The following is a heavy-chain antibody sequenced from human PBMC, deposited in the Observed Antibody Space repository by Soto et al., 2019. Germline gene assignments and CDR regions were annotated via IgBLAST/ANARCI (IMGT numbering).Heavy chain of an antibody. Sequence: SLRLSCAASGVTFDDYAMHWVRQAPGKGLEWVSGISWNSGSIGYADSVKGRFTISRDNAKNSLYLQMNSLRAEDTALYYCAKVLYSYGPIDYWGQGTLVTVSS. CDR3: AKVLYSYGPIDY. V-gene: IGHV3-9*01. J-gene: IGHJ4*02. CDR2: ISWNSGSI. D-gene: IGHD5-18*01. CDR1: GVTFDDYA.